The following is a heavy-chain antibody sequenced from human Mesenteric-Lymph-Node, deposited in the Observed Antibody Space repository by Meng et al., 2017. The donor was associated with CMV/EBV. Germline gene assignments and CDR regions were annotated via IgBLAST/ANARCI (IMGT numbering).Heavy chain of an antibody. CDR1: GFTFSTYA. CDR3: ANLAILLYFGGRDY. V-gene: IGHV3-23*01. D-gene: IGHD3-10*01. CDR2: ISGSGSNT. J-gene: IGHJ4*02. Sequence: GESLKISCVASGFTFSTYAMSWVRQAPGKGLEWVSAISGSGSNTYYADSVKGRFTISRDNSKNTLNLQMNSLRAEDTAVYYCANLAILLYFGGRDYWGQGALVTVSS.